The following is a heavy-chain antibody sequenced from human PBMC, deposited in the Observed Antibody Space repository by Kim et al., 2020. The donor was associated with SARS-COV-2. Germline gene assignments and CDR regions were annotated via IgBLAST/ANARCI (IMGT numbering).Heavy chain of an antibody. CDR2: SDGSST. V-gene: IGHV3-74*01. CDR3: AGGSGS. J-gene: IGHJ4*02. Sequence: SDGSSTSYADSVKGRFTISRDNAKNTLYLQMNSLRAEDTAVYYCAGGSGSWGQGTLVTVPS. D-gene: IGHD3-10*01.